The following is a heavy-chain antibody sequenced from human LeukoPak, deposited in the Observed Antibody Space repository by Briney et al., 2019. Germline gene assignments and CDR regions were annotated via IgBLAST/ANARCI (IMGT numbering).Heavy chain of an antibody. D-gene: IGHD2-2*01. Sequence: SVKVSCKASGGTFSSYAISWVRQAPGQGLECMGGIIPIFGTANYAQKFQGRVTITADESTSTAYMELISLRSEDTAVYYCARAMLGYCSSTSCYGWYYFDYWGQGTLVTVSS. CDR3: ARAMLGYCSSTSCYGWYYFDY. J-gene: IGHJ4*02. V-gene: IGHV1-69*13. CDR1: GGTFSSYA. CDR2: IIPIFGTA.